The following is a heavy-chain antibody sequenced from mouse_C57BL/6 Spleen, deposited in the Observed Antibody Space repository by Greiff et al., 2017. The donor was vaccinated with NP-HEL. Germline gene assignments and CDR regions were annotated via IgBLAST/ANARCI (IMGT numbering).Heavy chain of an antibody. CDR3: ARSGLLYWYFDV. V-gene: IGHV1-82*01. Sequence: QVQLKQSGPELVKPGASVKISCKASGYAFSSSWMNWVKQRPGKGLEWIGRIYPGDGDTNYNGKFKGKATLTADKSSSTAYMQLSSLTSEDSAVYFCARSGLLYWYFDVWGTGTTVTVSS. CDR1: GYAFSSSW. J-gene: IGHJ1*03. CDR2: IYPGDGDT. D-gene: IGHD2-10*01.